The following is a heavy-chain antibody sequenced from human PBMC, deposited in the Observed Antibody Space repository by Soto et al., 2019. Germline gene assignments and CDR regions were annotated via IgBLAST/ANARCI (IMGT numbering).Heavy chain of an antibody. Sequence: QVQLQQWGAGLLKPSETLSLTCAVYGGFVSSGSYYWSWIRQPPGKGLEWIGELSHSGGSHFNPSLKTGVTIPVDKSKNQFSLKMSSVTAADTALYYCARVERGTATTVVDAFDIWGPGTMVTVSS. J-gene: IGHJ3*02. D-gene: IGHD1-1*01. CDR1: GGFVSSGSYY. CDR3: ARVERGTATTVVDAFDI. V-gene: IGHV4-34*01. CDR2: LSHSGGS.